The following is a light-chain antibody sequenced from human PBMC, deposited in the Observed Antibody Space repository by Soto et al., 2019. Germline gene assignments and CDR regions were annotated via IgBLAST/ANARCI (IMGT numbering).Light chain of an antibody. CDR3: HQYNSYWT. CDR2: EAS. J-gene: IGKJ1*01. Sequence: DIQMTQSPSTLSASVGDRVTITCRASQSISRYLAWYQQKPGKAPKFLIYEASSLERGVPSRFSGSGSGTEFTLTISSLQHDDFATYYGHQYNSYWTFGQGTKLEIK. V-gene: IGKV1-5*03. CDR1: QSISRY.